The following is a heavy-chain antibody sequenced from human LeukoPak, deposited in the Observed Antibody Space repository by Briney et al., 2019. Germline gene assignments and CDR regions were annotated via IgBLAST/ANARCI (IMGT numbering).Heavy chain of an antibody. CDR2: INPSGGST. V-gene: IGHV1-46*01. CDR1: GYTFTSYY. D-gene: IGHD1-26*01. J-gene: IGHJ4*02. CDR3: ARGVSGWGLQKRGDFDY. Sequence: GASVKVSCKASGYTFTSYYMHWVRQAPGQGLEWMGIINPSGGSTSYAQKFQGRVTMTRDTSTSTVYMELSSLRSEDTAVYYCARGVSGWGLQKRGDFDYWGQGTLVTVSS.